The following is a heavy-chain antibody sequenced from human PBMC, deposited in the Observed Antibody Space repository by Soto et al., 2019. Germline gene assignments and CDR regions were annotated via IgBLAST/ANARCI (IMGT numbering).Heavy chain of an antibody. Sequence: QVQLQESGPGLVKPSETLSLTCTVSGVSVSSGSFYWAWIRQPPGKGLEWIGFGSYSGTTNYKQSLKSRVTIAVDTYRSQISLKVSSLTAADTAVYYCDSGATVTQYDYWGQGTLVTVSS. V-gene: IGHV4-61*01. J-gene: IGHJ4*02. CDR3: DSGATVTQYDY. CDR2: GSYSGTT. D-gene: IGHD4-17*01. CDR1: GVSVSSGSFY.